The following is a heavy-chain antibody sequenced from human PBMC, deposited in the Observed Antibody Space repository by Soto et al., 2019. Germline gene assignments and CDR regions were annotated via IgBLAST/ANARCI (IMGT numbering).Heavy chain of an antibody. Sequence: ASVKVSCKASGYTFTSYYMHWVRQAPGQRLEWKGKINPSGGSTSYAQKYRGRVTMTRDTSTSTVYTKLSSLRSEDTAVYYCARVPDPIVVVVAATEGNWFDPWGQGTLVTVAS. CDR2: INPSGGST. D-gene: IGHD2-15*01. CDR3: ARVPDPIVVVVAATEGNWFDP. J-gene: IGHJ5*02. V-gene: IGHV1-46*03. CDR1: GYTFTSYY.